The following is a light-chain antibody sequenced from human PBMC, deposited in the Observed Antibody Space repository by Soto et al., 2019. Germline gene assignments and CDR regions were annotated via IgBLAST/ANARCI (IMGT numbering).Light chain of an antibody. J-gene: IGKJ4*01. Sequence: TVITQSPATLSVSPGERATLSCRASQSVSSNLAWYQQKPGRAPRLLIYGASSRATGIPARFSGSGSGTDFTLTISSLQSEDSAVYYCQQDNDWPLTFGGGTKVDIK. CDR2: GAS. CDR3: QQDNDWPLT. CDR1: QSVSSN. V-gene: IGKV3D-15*01.